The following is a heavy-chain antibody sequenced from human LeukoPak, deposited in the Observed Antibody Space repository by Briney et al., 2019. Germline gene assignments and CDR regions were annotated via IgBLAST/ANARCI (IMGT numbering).Heavy chain of an antibody. J-gene: IGHJ4*02. V-gene: IGHV1-2*02. CDR3: ARGSAVSCSSTSCHAPLDY. D-gene: IGHD2-2*01. Sequence: SSVNVSCKASGYTFTDYYIIGMRQAPGRGLEYMGWINPNSGATRNGQNFQGRITMTRDTSVSTAYMDLGTLSSDDAAIYFCARGSAVSCSSTSCHAPLDYWGQGTLVTVSS. CDR2: INPNSGAT. CDR1: GYTFTDYY.